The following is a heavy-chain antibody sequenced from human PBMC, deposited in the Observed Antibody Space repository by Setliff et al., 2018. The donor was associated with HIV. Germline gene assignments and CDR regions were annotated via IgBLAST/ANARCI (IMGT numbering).Heavy chain of an antibody. V-gene: IGHV3-23*01. Sequence: GGSLRLSCAASEFTLSGYSMSWVRQVPGKGLEWVSAISGSGSGTYYAGSVKGRFTISRDNSKNTLYLQMNSLRAEDTAVYYCAKDFLELSRVNFWGLDAFDIWGQGTMVTVSS. J-gene: IGHJ3*02. CDR2: ISGSGSGT. D-gene: IGHD3-3*01. CDR1: EFTLSGYS. CDR3: AKDFLELSRVNFWGLDAFDI.